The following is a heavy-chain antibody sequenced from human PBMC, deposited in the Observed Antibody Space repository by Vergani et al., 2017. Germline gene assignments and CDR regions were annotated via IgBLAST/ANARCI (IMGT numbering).Heavy chain of an antibody. CDR2: ISSSSSTI. CDR1: GFTFSSYS. Sequence: VQLVESGGGVVQPGGSLRLSCAASGFTFSSYSMNWVRQAPGKGLEWVSYISSSSSTIYYADSVKGRFTISRDNAKNSLYLQMNSLRAEDTAVYYCATWDYWGQGTLVTVSS. J-gene: IGHJ4*02. CDR3: ATWDY. V-gene: IGHV3-48*01.